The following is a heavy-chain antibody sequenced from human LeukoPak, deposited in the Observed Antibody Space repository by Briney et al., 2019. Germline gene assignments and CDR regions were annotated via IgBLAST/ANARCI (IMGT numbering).Heavy chain of an antibody. CDR1: GFTFSDYY. CDR2: ISSSGSTI. CDR3: ARTYYYDSSGYNWFDP. J-gene: IGHJ5*02. V-gene: IGHV3-11*01. D-gene: IGHD3-22*01. Sequence: PGGSLRLSCAASGFTFSDYYMSWIRRAPGKGLEWVSYISSSGSTIYYADSVKGRFTISRDNAKNSLYLQMNSLRAEDTAVYYCARTYYYDSSGYNWFDPWGQGTLVTVSS.